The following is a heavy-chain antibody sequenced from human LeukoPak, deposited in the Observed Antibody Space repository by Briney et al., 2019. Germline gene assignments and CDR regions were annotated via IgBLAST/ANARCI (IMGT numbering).Heavy chain of an antibody. CDR2: TSYDGSNK. D-gene: IGHD2-2*01. J-gene: IGHJ4*02. CDR3: ARDPPAGYCSSTSCYPDY. Sequence: GGSLRLSCAASGFTFSSYAMHWVRQAPGKGLEWVAVTSYDGSNKYYADSVKGRFTISRDNSKNTLYLQMNSLRAEDTAVYYCARDPPAGYCSSTSCYPDYWGQGTLVTVSS. CDR1: GFTFSSYA. V-gene: IGHV3-30*04.